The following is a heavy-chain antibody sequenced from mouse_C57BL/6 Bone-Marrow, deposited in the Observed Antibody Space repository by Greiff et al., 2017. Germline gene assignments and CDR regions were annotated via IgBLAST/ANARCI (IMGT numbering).Heavy chain of an antibody. CDR2: INPNYGTT. J-gene: IGHJ4*01. V-gene: IGHV1-39*01. D-gene: IGHD2-4*01. CDR3: SRGYDYDYAMDY. Sequence: SGPELVKPGASVKISCKASGYSFTDYNMNWVKQSNGKSLEWIGVINPNYGTTSYNQKFKVKATLTVDQSSSTAYMQLNSLTSEDSAVYYCSRGYDYDYAMDYWGRGTSVTVSS. CDR1: GYSFTDYN.